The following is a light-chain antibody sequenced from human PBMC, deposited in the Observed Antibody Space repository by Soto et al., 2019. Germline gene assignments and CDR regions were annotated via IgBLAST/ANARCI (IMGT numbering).Light chain of an antibody. V-gene: IGKV1-5*01. Sequence: DIQMTQSPSTLSASVGDRVTITCRASQNINRWLAWYQQKPGKVPKVLIYDASNLETGVPSTFSSSGSGTEFTLTISSLQPDDFATYYCQQYDSFSMTFGGGTKVEIK. J-gene: IGKJ4*01. CDR1: QNINRW. CDR3: QQYDSFSMT. CDR2: DAS.